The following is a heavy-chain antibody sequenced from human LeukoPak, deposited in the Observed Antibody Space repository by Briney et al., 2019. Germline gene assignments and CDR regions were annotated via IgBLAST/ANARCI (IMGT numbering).Heavy chain of an antibody. J-gene: IGHJ3*02. D-gene: IGHD3-22*01. CDR2: INGDGSDT. CDR3: ARLLYYYDSSGYYLDAFDI. Sequence: GGSLRLSCAASGLTFSTYWMHWVRQAPGKGLVWVSRINGDGSDTSYADSVKGRFTISRDNAKNTLYLQMNSLRAEDTAVYYCARLLYYYDSSGYYLDAFDIWGQGTMVAVSS. CDR1: GLTFSTYW. V-gene: IGHV3-74*01.